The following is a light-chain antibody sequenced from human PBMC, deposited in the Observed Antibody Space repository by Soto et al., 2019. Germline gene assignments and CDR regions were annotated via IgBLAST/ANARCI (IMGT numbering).Light chain of an antibody. CDR2: EVS. Sequence: DIVMTQIPLSLSVTPGQPASISCKSSQSLLHSDGRAYLYWYLQKAGQTPQLLIYEVSKRFSGVPDMCSGSGSGTDFTLKISRVEAEDVGFYYCMQSIQLPLTFGGGTKVEIK. J-gene: IGKJ4*01. CDR3: MQSIQLPLT. V-gene: IGKV2D-29*01. CDR1: QSLLHSDGRAY.